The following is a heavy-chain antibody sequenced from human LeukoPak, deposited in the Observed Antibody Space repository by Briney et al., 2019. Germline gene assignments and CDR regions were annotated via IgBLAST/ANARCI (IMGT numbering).Heavy chain of an antibody. V-gene: IGHV4-59*01. CDR1: GGSISTYY. D-gene: IGHD4-23*01. Sequence: SETLSLTCTVSGGSISTYYWSWIRQPPGKGLEWIGCIYYSGSTIYNPSLKNRVTISVEKSKNQFSLKLSSVTAADTAVYYCARDLGLRYDGNSDAFDIWGQGTMVTVSS. CDR3: ARDLGLRYDGNSDAFDI. J-gene: IGHJ3*02. CDR2: IYYSGST.